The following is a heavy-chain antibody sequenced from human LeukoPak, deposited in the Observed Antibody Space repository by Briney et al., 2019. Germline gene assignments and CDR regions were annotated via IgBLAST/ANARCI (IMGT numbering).Heavy chain of an antibody. CDR2: ISSSGSTI. Sequence: PGGSLRLSCAASGFTFINAWISWVRQAPGKGLEWVSYISSSGSTIYYADSVKGRFTISRDNAKNSLYLQMNSLRAEDTAVYYCAELGITMIGGVWGKGTTVTISS. CDR3: AELGITMIGGV. V-gene: IGHV3-11*04. CDR1: GFTFINAW. D-gene: IGHD3-10*02. J-gene: IGHJ6*04.